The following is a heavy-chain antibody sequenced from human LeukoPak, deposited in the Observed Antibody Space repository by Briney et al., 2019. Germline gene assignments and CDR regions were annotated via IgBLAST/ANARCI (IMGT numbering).Heavy chain of an antibody. CDR1: GGSFSGYY. J-gene: IGHJ3*02. CDR3: ARHRRQWLVFGGAFDI. Sequence: SETLSLTCAVYGGSFSGYYWSWIRQPPGKGLEWIGYIYYSGSTNYNPSLKSRVTISVDTSKNQFSLKLSSVTAADTAVYYCARHRRQWLVFGGAFDIWGQGTMVTVSS. CDR2: IYYSGST. V-gene: IGHV4-59*08. D-gene: IGHD6-19*01.